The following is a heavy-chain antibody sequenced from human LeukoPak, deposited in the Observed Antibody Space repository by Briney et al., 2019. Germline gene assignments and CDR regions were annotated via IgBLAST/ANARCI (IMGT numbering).Heavy chain of an antibody. CDR3: DLAVAGTSGGPDY. J-gene: IGHJ4*02. CDR2: ISAYNGNT. V-gene: IGHV1-18*01. CDR1: GYTFTSYG. Sequence: ASVKVSCKASGYTFTSYGISWVRQAPGQGLEWMGWISAYNGNTNYAQKLQGRVTVTTDTSTSTAYMELRSLRSDDTAVYYWDLAVAGTSGGPDYWGQGTLVTVSS. D-gene: IGHD6-19*01.